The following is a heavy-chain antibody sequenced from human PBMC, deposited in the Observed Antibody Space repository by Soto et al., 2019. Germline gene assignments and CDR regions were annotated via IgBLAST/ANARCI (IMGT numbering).Heavy chain of an antibody. Sequence: GGSLRLSCAPSGFTFSDYEMNWVRQAPGRRLEWIPYMSGSGGGTYYADSVKGRFTISRDKSKNTLYLQMNSLRVEDTAVFYCAKTAAARPNLYLDSWGQGTLVTVSS. V-gene: IGHV3-23*01. D-gene: IGHD6-6*01. CDR3: AKTAAARPNLYLDS. CDR1: GFTFSDYE. J-gene: IGHJ4*02. CDR2: MSGSGGGT.